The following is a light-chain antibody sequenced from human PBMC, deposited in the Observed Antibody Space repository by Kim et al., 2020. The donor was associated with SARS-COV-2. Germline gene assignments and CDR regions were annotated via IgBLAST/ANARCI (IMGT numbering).Light chain of an antibody. V-gene: IGLV2-14*03. CDR3: SSYTSSSTRV. J-gene: IGLJ3*02. Sequence: GQSITISCTGTSSDVGGYNFVAWYQHHPGKAPKLMIYDVSNRPSGISNRFSGSKSGNTASLTISGLQAEDEADYYCSSYTSSSTRVFGGGTQLTVL. CDR2: DVS. CDR1: SSDVGGYNF.